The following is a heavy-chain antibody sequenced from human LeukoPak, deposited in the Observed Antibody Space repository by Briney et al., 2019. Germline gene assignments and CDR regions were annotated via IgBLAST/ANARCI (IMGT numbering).Heavy chain of an antibody. CDR2: ISGSGGST. CDR3: ARAPVSDYYDSSGKPLFLSDY. V-gene: IGHV3-23*01. CDR1: GFTFSSYA. J-gene: IGHJ4*02. Sequence: GGSLRLSCAASGFTFSSYAMSWVRQAPGKGLEWVSAISGSGGSTYYADSVKGRFTISRDNSKNTLYLQMNSLRAEDTAVYYCARAPVSDYYDSSGKPLFLSDYWGQGTLVTVSS. D-gene: IGHD3-22*01.